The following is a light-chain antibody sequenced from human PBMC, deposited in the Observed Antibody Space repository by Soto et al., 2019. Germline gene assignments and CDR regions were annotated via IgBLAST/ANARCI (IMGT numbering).Light chain of an antibody. CDR2: GVT. CDR1: SSDVGGYNY. J-gene: IGLJ6*01. V-gene: IGLV2-14*01. Sequence: QSALTQPASVSASPGQSITISCTGASSDVGGYNYVSWYQQHPGKAPKLIIYGVTTRPSGISSRFSGSKSGNTASLTISGLQAEDEADYYCTSYTSSTTYVFGSGTQLTVL. CDR3: TSYTSSTTYV.